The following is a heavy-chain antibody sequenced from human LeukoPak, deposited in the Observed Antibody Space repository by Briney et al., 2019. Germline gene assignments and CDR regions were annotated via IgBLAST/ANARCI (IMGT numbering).Heavy chain of an antibody. Sequence: PGGSLRLSCAASGFTFSSYAMHWVRQAPGKGLEWVAVISYDGSNKYYADSVKGRFTISRDNSKNTLYLQMNSLRAEDTAVYYCARDMSISYSYGNFDYWGQGTLVTVSS. J-gene: IGHJ4*02. CDR2: ISYDGSNK. CDR1: GFTFSSYA. CDR3: ARDMSISYSYGNFDY. D-gene: IGHD5-18*01. V-gene: IGHV3-30-3*01.